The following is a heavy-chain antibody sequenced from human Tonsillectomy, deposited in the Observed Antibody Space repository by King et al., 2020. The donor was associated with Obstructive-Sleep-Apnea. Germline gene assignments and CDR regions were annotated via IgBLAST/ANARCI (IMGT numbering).Heavy chain of an antibody. CDR1: GYTFTGYY. Sequence: QLVQSGAEVKKPGASVKVSCKASGYTFTGYYMHWVRQSPGQGLEWMGWINPNRGGTNYAQKFQGRVTMTRDTSISTAYMELSRLRSDDTAVYYCAREIVVVVAATNSGWFDPWGQGTLVTVSS. D-gene: IGHD2-15*01. J-gene: IGHJ5*02. CDR3: AREIVVVVAATNSGWFDP. V-gene: IGHV1-2*02. CDR2: INPNRGGT.